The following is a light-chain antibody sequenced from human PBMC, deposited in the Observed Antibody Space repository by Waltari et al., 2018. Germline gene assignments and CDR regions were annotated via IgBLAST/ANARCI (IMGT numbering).Light chain of an antibody. Sequence: YELTQPPSVSASPGQTAIITCSGDKLGNKYTFWYQQRPGQSPVLLIYQDNRRPSGIPERFSGSNSWNTATLTITETQAVDEADYFCQTWDTTIDVAFGGGTRLTVL. J-gene: IGLJ2*01. CDR3: QTWDTTIDVA. CDR1: KLGNKY. CDR2: QDN. V-gene: IGLV3-1*01.